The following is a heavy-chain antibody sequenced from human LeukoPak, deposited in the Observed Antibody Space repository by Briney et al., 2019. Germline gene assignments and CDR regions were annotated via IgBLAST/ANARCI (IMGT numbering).Heavy chain of an antibody. V-gene: IGHV3-23*01. CDR2: ISGSGGST. CDR3: AKDLSPLYYYYGMDV. J-gene: IGHJ6*02. Sequence: GGSLRLSCAAYGFTFSNYAMSWVRQAPGKGLEWVSAISGSGGSTYYADSVKGRFTISRDNSKNTLYLQMNSLRAEDTAVYYCAKDLSPLYYYYGMDVWGQGTTVTVSS. CDR1: GFTFSNYA. D-gene: IGHD2/OR15-2a*01.